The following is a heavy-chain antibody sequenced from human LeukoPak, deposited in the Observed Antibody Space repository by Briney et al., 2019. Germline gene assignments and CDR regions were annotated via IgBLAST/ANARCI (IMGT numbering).Heavy chain of an antibody. D-gene: IGHD3-3*01. Sequence: VASVKVSCKASGGTFSSYAISRVRQAPGQGLEWMGGIIPIFGTANYAQKFQGRVTITADESTSTAYMELSSLRSEDTAVYYCARARHYDFWSGSTLGYYFDYWGQGTLVTVSS. V-gene: IGHV1-69*13. CDR3: ARARHYDFWSGSTLGYYFDY. CDR1: GGTFSSYA. CDR2: IIPIFGTA. J-gene: IGHJ4*02.